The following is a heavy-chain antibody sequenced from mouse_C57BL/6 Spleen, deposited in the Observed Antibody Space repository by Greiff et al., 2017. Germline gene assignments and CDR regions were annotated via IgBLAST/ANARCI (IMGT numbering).Heavy chain of an antibody. D-gene: IGHD4-1*01. Sequence: EVQGVESGGGLVKPGGSLKLSCAASGFTFSSYAMSWVRQTPEKRLEWVATISDGGSYTYYPDNVKGRFTISRDNAKNNLYLQMSHLKSEDTAMYYCARRGWDVWYFDVWGTGTTVTVSS. CDR1: GFTFSSYA. CDR2: ISDGGSYT. CDR3: ARRGWDVWYFDV. V-gene: IGHV5-4*03. J-gene: IGHJ1*03.